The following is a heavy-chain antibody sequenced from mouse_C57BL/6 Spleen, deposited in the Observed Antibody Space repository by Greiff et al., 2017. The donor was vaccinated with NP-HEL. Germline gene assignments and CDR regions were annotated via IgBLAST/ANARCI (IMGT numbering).Heavy chain of an antibody. CDR2: IHPNSGST. CDR1: GYTFTSYW. J-gene: IGHJ2*01. CDR3: ARSTDYVDLDY. Sequence: QVQLPQPGAELVKPGASVKLSCKASGYTFTSYWMHWVKQRPGQGLEWIGMIHPNSGSTNYNEKFKSKATLTVDKSSSTAYMPLSSLTSEDSAVYYCARSTDYVDLDYWGQGTTLTVSS. D-gene: IGHD1-1*02. V-gene: IGHV1-64*01.